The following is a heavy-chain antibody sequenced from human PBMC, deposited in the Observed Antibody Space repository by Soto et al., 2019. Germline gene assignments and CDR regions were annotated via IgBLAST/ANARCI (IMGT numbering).Heavy chain of an antibody. D-gene: IGHD1-26*01. V-gene: IGHV3-7*01. CDR3: AREWAF. J-gene: IGHJ6*04. Sequence: GGSLRLSCAASGFSFSSDWMSWVRQAPGKGLEWVANIKQDGSEKQYGDSVKGRFTISRDNAKNSLYLQMNSLRAEDTAVYYCAREWAFWGKGTTVTVSS. CDR2: IKQDGSEK. CDR1: GFSFSSDW.